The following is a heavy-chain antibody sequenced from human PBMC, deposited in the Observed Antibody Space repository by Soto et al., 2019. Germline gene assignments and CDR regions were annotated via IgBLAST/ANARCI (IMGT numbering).Heavy chain of an antibody. CDR1: GFTFSDSW. D-gene: IGHD5-18*01. CDR2: IKQDGSQT. CDR3: VRESTWLRHYDS. Sequence: EVRLVESGGALVQPGGSLRLSCAASGFTFSDSWMGWVRQAPGKGLEWVANIKQDGSQTPYQPSLRGRFVISRDNTLKTLYLPISSLRGEGTAVYYGVRESTWLRHYDSWGQGTVVTVSS. V-gene: IGHV3-7*01. J-gene: IGHJ4*02.